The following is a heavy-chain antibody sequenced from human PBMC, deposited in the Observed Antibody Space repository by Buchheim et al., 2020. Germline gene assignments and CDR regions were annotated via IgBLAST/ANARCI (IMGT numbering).Heavy chain of an antibody. V-gene: IGHV3-7*01. J-gene: IGHJ4*02. D-gene: IGHD3-10*01. CDR2: IKQDGSDR. Sequence: EVQLMESGGGLVQPGGSLRLSCAASGFTFSYYWMSWVRQAPGKGLEWVANIKQDGSDRYYVDSVKGRFTISRDSAKSSLYLQMTSLRAEDTAVYYCATTSDYFGSGSYFLPITFWGLGTL. CDR1: GFTFSYYW. CDR3: ATTSDYFGSGSYFLPITF.